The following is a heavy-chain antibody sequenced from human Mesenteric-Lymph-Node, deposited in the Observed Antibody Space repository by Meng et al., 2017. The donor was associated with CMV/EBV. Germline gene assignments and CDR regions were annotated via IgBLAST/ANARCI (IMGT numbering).Heavy chain of an antibody. Sequence: LTCTVSGGSISSYYWSWIRQPPGKGLEWIGYIYYSGSTNYNPSLKSRVTISVDTSKNQFSLKLSSVTAADTAVYYCASLSSGWDFDYWGQGTLVTVSS. D-gene: IGHD6-19*01. CDR3: ASLSSGWDFDY. J-gene: IGHJ4*02. CDR2: IYYSGST. V-gene: IGHV4-59*08. CDR1: GGSISSYY.